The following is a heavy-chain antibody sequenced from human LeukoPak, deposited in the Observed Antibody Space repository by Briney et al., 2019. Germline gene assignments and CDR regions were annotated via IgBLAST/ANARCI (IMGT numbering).Heavy chain of an antibody. Sequence: GGSLRLSCTASGFTFGDYAMSWVRQAPGKGLEWVGFIRSKAYGGTTEYAASVKGRFTISRDDSKSIAYLQMNSLKTEDTAVYYCNRGNVVVVAGEDWFDPWGQGTLVTVSS. J-gene: IGHJ5*02. V-gene: IGHV3-49*04. CDR3: NRGNVVVVAGEDWFDP. CDR1: GFTFGDYA. D-gene: IGHD2-15*01. CDR2: IRSKAYGGTT.